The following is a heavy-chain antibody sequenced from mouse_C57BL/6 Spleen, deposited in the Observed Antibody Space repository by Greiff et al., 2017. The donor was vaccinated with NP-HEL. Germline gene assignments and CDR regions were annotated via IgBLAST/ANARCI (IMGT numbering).Heavy chain of an antibody. J-gene: IGHJ2*01. CDR2: IDPSDSYT. V-gene: IGHV1-69*01. Sequence: QVQLQQPGAELVMPGASVKLSCKASGYTFTSYWMHWVKQRPGQGLEWIGEIDPSDSYTNYNQKFKGKSTLTVDKSSSTAYMQLSSLTSEDSAVYYCARRDDLGLDYGGKGTTLTVSS. D-gene: IGHD2-13*01. CDR1: GYTFTSYW. CDR3: ARRDDLGLDY.